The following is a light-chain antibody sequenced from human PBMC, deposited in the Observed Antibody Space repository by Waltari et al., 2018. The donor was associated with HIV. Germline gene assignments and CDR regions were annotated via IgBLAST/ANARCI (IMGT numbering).Light chain of an antibody. CDR2: DTE. Sequence: QSVLTQPPSVSAAPGQTVTISSSGNSSNIGNNFVSWYQQFPGTAPKLLIYDTEKRPSGIPERFSGSKSGTSATLGITGLQTGDEAVYYCGTWDSSLSAGVFGGGTKVTVL. J-gene: IGLJ3*02. V-gene: IGLV1-51*01. CDR3: GTWDSSLSAGV. CDR1: SSNIGNNF.